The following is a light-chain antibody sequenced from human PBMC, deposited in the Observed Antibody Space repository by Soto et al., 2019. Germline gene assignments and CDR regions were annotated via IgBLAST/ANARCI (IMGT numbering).Light chain of an antibody. Sequence: QPVLTQPPSASASLGASVKLTCTLSSGHSSYAIAWHQQQPEKGPRYLMKLNSDGSHNKGDGIPDRFSGSSSGTERYLTISSLQYEDEADYYCQTWGTGIQVFGGGTKLTVL. J-gene: IGLJ2*01. CDR3: QTWGTGIQV. CDR2: LNSDGSH. CDR1: SGHSSYA. V-gene: IGLV4-69*02.